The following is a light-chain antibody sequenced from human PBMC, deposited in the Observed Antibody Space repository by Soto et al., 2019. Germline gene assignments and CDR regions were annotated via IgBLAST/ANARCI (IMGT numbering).Light chain of an antibody. CDR1: QSVGSA. CDR3: QQYGSSPGT. J-gene: IGKJ1*01. Sequence: VLTQSPATLSVSPGERATLSCRASQSVGSAVSWYQQHPDQDHRLLIDGASLRDTGIPDSCSGIGSGTDCTLTISRLETEDFAVYDGQQYGSSPGTFGQGTKVDIK. V-gene: IGKV3-20*01. CDR2: GAS.